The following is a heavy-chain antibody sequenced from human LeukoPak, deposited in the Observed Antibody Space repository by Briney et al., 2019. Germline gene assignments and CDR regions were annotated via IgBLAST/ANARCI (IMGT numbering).Heavy chain of an antibody. D-gene: IGHD3-10*01. V-gene: IGHV3-53*01. J-gene: IGHJ4*02. CDR2: IYSGGIT. CDR1: GFTVSINY. CDR3: ARDQFAFGLFDY. Sequence: HPGGSLRLSCAASGFTVSINYMSWVRQAPGEGLEWVSVIYSGGITYYPDSVKGRFTIYRDSSTNTLYLQMNTLSAEDTAVYYCARDQFAFGLFDYWGQGTLVTVSS.